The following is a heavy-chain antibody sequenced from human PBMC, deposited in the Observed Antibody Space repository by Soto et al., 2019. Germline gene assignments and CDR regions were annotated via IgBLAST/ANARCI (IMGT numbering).Heavy chain of an antibody. Sequence: PGGSLRLSCAASGFTFTTYAMRWVRQAPGKGLEWVSAISGSGGSTYYADSVKGRFTISRDNSKNTLYLQMNSLRAEDTAVYYCAKSGIVVVVAGYGMDVWGQGTTVTVSS. CDR2: ISGSGGST. CDR1: GFTFTTYA. J-gene: IGHJ6*02. D-gene: IGHD2-15*01. V-gene: IGHV3-23*01. CDR3: AKSGIVVVVAGYGMDV.